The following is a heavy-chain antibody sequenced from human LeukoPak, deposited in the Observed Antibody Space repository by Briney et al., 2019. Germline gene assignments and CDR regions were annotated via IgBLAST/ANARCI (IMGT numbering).Heavy chain of an antibody. V-gene: IGHV1-2*02. Sequence: ASVKVSCKASGYTFTGYYMHWVRQAPGQGLEWMGWINPNSGGTNYAQKFQGRVTMTRDTSISTAYMELSRLRSDDTAVYYCAREGDYDILTGYPSSGYWGQGTLVTVSS. J-gene: IGHJ4*02. CDR3: AREGDYDILTGYPSSGY. CDR1: GYTFTGYY. D-gene: IGHD3-9*01. CDR2: INPNSGGT.